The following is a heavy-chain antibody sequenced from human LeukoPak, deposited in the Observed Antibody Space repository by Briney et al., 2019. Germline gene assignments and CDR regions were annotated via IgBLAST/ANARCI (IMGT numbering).Heavy chain of an antibody. CDR3: AREYSSSRDWFDP. D-gene: IGHD6-6*01. V-gene: IGHV4-39*02. CDR1: GGSISSSSYY. Sequence: SETLSLTCTVSGGSISSSSYYWGWIRQPPGKGLEWIGSIYYSGSTYYNPSLKSRVIISVDTSKNQFSLKLSSVTAADTAVYYCAREYSSSRDWFDPWGQGTLVTVSS. CDR2: IYYSGST. J-gene: IGHJ5*02.